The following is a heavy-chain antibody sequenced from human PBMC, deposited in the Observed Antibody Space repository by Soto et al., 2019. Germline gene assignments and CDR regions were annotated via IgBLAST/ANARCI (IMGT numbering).Heavy chain of an antibody. CDR3: AHRGAATGHFDY. CDR1: GFSLTTSGVG. CDR2: IYGDDDK. D-gene: IGHD6-13*01. J-gene: IGHJ4*02. V-gene: IGHV2-5*02. Sequence: QITLKESGPTLVKPTQTLTLTCTFSGFSLTTSGVGVGWIRQPPGKALEWLALIYGDDDKRYSPSLKSRVTILKDTSKSQVVLTLNNMDPVDTATYYCAHRGAATGHFDYWGRGTLVTVSS.